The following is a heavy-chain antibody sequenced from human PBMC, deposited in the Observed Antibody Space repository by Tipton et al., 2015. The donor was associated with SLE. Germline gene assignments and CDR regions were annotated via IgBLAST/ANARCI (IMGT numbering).Heavy chain of an antibody. J-gene: IGHJ3*02. V-gene: IGHV4-61*05. D-gene: IGHD2-2*01. Sequence: TLSLTCIVSGGSITTRSYYWGWIRQSPGKGLEWIGYIFYTGRISSNPSLKSRVTISMDTSKNLFSLRLSSVTAADTAVYYCARALWVDKDIAEVPPAIRVRAFDIWGQGTMVTVPS. CDR3: ARALWVDKDIAEVPPAIRVRAFDI. CDR1: GGSITTRSYY. CDR2: IFYTGRI.